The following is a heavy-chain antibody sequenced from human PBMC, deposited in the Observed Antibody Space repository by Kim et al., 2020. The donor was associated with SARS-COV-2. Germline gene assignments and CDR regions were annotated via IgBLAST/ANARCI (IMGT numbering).Heavy chain of an antibody. J-gene: IGHJ3*02. CDR2: ST. Sequence: STNYTPSLKSRVTISVDTSKNQFSLKLSSVTAADTAVYYCARGLWGAFDIWGQGTMVTVSS. V-gene: IGHV4-34*01. D-gene: IGHD3-16*01. CDR3: ARGLWGAFDI.